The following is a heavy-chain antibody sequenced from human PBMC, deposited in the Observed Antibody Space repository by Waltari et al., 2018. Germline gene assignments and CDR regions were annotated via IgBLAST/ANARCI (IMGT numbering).Heavy chain of an antibody. V-gene: IGHV1-69*12. CDR2: IIPIFGTA. D-gene: IGHD3-3*01. J-gene: IGHJ3*02. Sequence: QVQLVQSGAEVQKPGSSVKVSCKASGGTFSSYAISWVRQAPGRGLEWMGGIIPIFGTANYAQKFQGRVTITADESTSTAYMELSSLRSEDTSVYYCASGGRGAIFGVVIIFPAFDIWGQGTMVTVSS. CDR1: GGTFSSYA. CDR3: ASGGRGAIFGVVIIFPAFDI.